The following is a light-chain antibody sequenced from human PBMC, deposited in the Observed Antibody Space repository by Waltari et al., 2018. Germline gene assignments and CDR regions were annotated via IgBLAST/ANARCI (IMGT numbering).Light chain of an antibody. J-gene: IGKJ4*01. CDR3: QQYNISPPT. Sequence: DIQMTQSPSSLSASVGDRVTVTCRASQGINNYLAWFQQKPGKAPKSLIYDASTLYSGVSSNFSGSGSGTDFTLTISSLQPEDIGTYYCQQYNISPPTFGGGTKVEIK. V-gene: IGKV1-16*02. CDR1: QGINNY. CDR2: DAS.